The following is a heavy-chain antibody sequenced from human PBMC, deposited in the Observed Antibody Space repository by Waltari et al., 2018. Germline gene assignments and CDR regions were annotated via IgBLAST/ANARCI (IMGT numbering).Heavy chain of an antibody. J-gene: IGHJ5*02. V-gene: IGHV3-64D*06. D-gene: IGHD2-15*01. Sequence: DVQLVESGGGLVQPGGSLRLPCPASGFTFRHYAMFWVRQAPGKGLDYVAAISNDGENSFYTDSVKGRFTISRDKSKNTLILQMASLRPEDTAIYYCVRRMGAASGWFDPWGQGTLVTVSS. CDR2: ISNDGENS. CDR3: VRRMGAASGWFDP. CDR1: GFTFRHYA.